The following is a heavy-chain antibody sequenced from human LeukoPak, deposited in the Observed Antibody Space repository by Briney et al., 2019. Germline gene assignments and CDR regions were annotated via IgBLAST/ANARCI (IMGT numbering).Heavy chain of an antibody. CDR1: GFTFANYN. CDR2: ISSTSSTI. V-gene: IGHV3-48*01. CDR3: ARDPPHGMDV. J-gene: IGHJ6*02. Sequence: GGSLRLSCAASGFTFANYNFNWVRQAPGKGLEWVLYISSTSSTIYYADSMKGRFTISRDNAKNSLYLQMNSLRAEDTAVYYCARDPPHGMDVWGQGTTVTVSS.